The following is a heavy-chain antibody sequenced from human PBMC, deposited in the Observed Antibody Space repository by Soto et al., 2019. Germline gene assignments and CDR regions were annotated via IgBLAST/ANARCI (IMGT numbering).Heavy chain of an antibody. CDR3: ARVSPGDGYNNDY. D-gene: IGHD5-12*01. CDR2: ISYDGSKK. CDR1: GFTFSSYA. J-gene: IGHJ4*02. V-gene: IGHV3-30-3*01. Sequence: QVQLVESGGGVVQPGRSLRRSCAASGFTFSSYAMHWVRQAPGKGLEWVAVISYDGSKKYYADSVKGRFTISRDNSKNTLYLQMNSLRTEDTAVYYCARVSPGDGYNNDYWGQGTLVTVSS.